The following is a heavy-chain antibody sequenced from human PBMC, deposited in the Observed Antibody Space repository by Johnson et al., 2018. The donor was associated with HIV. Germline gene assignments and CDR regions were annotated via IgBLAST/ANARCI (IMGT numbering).Heavy chain of an antibody. V-gene: IGHV3-13*01. CDR1: GFSFSDYD. Sequence: VQLVESVGGLVQPGGSLRLSCAASGFSFSDYDMHWVRQLTGKSLEWVSAIGTAGDTFYPGSVKGRFTISRENPKNSLYLQMNSLRAGDTAIYYCARGGSSGWSGFLAFDIWGQGTMVTVSS. CDR2: IGTAGDT. D-gene: IGHD6-19*01. CDR3: ARGGSSGWSGFLAFDI. J-gene: IGHJ3*02.